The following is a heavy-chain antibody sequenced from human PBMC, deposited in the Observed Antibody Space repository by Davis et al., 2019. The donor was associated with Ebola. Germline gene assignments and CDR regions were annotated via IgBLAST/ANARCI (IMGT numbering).Heavy chain of an antibody. V-gene: IGHV3-43*01. D-gene: IGHD3-9*01. CDR3: ARVNAVTGYTRFDA. CDR1: EFIFGDYT. Sequence: GGSLRLSCSASEFIFGDYTMHWVRQLPGKGLEWVSLITWDGSSTHYVDSVKGRFTISRDNAKNSLYLQMNSLRVDDTALYHCARVNAVTGYTRFDAWGQGTLVTVSS. J-gene: IGHJ5*02. CDR2: ITWDGSST.